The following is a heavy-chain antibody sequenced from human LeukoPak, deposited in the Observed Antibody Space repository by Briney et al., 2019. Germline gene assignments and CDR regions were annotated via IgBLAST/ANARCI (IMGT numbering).Heavy chain of an antibody. V-gene: IGHV3-23*01. D-gene: IGHD3-9*01. CDR1: GFTFSASA. CDR3: AKGPYYDILTGYYDDY. Sequence: PGGSLRLSCAASGFTFSASAMNWVRQAPAKGLEWVSSVNGGGGSTYYADSVKGRFTISRDNSKNTLYLQMNSLRAEDTAVYYCAKGPYYDILTGYYDDYWGQGTLVTVSS. CDR2: VNGGGGST. J-gene: IGHJ4*02.